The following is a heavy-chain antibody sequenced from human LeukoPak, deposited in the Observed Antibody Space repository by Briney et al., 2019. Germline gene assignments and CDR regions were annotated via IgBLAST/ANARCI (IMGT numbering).Heavy chain of an antibody. D-gene: IGHD1-26*01. V-gene: IGHV3-48*02. CDR1: GFTFSSYS. Sequence: PGGALRLSCAASGFTFSSYSMNGVRQAPGKGLEWLACISLISTIIYYANSVKGRFTISRDNAKNTLYLQMTSLRDEDTAVYYCARGAGALDYWGQGILVTVSS. CDR3: ARGAGALDY. CDR2: ISLISTII. J-gene: IGHJ4*02.